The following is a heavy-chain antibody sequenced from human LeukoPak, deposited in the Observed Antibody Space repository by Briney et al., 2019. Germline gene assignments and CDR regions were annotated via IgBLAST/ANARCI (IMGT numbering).Heavy chain of an antibody. Sequence: SETLSLTCTVSGGSISSYYWSWIRQPPGKGLEWIGYIYYSGSTNYNPSLKSRVTISVDTSKNQFSLKLSSVTAADTAVYYCARARVSCDFWSGYHYWGQGTLVTVSS. D-gene: IGHD3-3*01. J-gene: IGHJ4*02. CDR1: GGSISSYY. CDR3: ARARVSCDFWSGYHY. V-gene: IGHV4-59*01. CDR2: IYYSGST.